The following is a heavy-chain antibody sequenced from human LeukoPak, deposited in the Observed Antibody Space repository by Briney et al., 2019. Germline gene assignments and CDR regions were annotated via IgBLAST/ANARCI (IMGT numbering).Heavy chain of an antibody. CDR3: ARDQGYGGKGPYYYYYGMDV. V-gene: IGHV1-18*01. J-gene: IGHJ6*02. D-gene: IGHD4-23*01. CDR2: ISAYNGNT. Sequence: ASVKVSCKASGYTFTSYGISWVRQAPGQGLEWMGWISAYNGNTNYAQKLQGRVTLTTDTSTSTAYMELRSLRSDDTAVYYCARDQGYGGKGPYYYYYGMDVWGQGTTVTVSS. CDR1: GYTFTSYG.